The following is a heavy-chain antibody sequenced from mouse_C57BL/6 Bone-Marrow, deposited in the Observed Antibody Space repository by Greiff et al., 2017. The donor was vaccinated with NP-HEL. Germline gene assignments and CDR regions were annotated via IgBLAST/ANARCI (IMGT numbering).Heavy chain of an antibody. Sequence: VQRVESGPGLVAPSQSLSITCTVSGFSLTSYAISWVRQPPGKGLEWLGVIWTGGGTNYNSALKSRLSISKDNSKSQVFLKMNSLQTDDTARYYCARRRGGYYGSFYFDVWGTGTTVTVSS. J-gene: IGHJ1*03. CDR1: GFSLTSYA. D-gene: IGHD1-1*01. CDR3: ARRRGGYYGSFYFDV. V-gene: IGHV2-9-1*01. CDR2: IWTGGGT.